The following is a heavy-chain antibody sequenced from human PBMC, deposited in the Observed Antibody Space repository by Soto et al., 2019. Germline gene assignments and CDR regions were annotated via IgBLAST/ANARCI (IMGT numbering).Heavy chain of an antibody. V-gene: IGHV4-59*01. CDR1: GDSISSYY. Sequence: SETLSLTCTVSGDSISSYYSSWIRQPPGKGLEWIGYIYYSGSTNYNPSLKSRVTISVDTSKNQFSLKLSSVTAADTAVYYCARVLRYFDVESDYYYFYGSSSGAKGPRSPSP. J-gene: IGHJ6*02. CDR2: IYYSGST. CDR3: ARVLRYFDVESDYYYFYGSSS. D-gene: IGHD3-9*01.